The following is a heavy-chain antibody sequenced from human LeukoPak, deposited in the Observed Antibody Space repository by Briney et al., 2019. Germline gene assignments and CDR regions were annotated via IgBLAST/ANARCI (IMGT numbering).Heavy chain of an antibody. CDR3: ARDWARKTYCDTTFCPDAFDI. J-gene: IGHJ3*02. CDR2: IWDDGSYK. CDR1: GFSFSHYP. V-gene: IGHV3-33*01. Sequence: RPGGSLILSCVASGFSFSHYPMHWVRQAPGKGLEWVAVIWDDGSYKDYGDSVKGRFTISRDNSKNTLYLDMISLRAEDTAVYYCARDWARKTYCDTTFCPDAFDIWGQGTVVTVSS. D-gene: IGHD2/OR15-2a*01.